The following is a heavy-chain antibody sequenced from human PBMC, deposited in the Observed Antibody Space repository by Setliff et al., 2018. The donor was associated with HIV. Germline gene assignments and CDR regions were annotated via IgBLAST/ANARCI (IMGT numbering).Heavy chain of an antibody. V-gene: IGHV4-4*09. Sequence: SETLSLTCTVSGDSISSYSWNWLRQSPGGGLEWIGFIFSSGSTKYNPSLQSRVTMSIDTSKNQFSLRLTSVTAADTAVYYCAREEATEDYGSGSYGPTFPPPLIYWGQGTLVTVSS. CDR1: GDSISSYS. CDR2: IFSSGST. D-gene: IGHD3-10*01. J-gene: IGHJ4*02. CDR3: AREEATEDYGSGSYGPTFPPPLIY.